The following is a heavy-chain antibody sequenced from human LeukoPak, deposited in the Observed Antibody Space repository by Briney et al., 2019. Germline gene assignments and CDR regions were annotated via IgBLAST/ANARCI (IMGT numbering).Heavy chain of an antibody. CDR2: ISYDGSNK. J-gene: IGHJ3*02. V-gene: IGHV3-30*18. CDR1: GFTFSSYG. CDR3: AKDRADGYNTGAFDM. Sequence: GSLRLSCAASGFTFSSYGMHWVRQAPGKGLEWVAVISYDGSNKYYADSVKGRFTISRDNSKNTLYLQMNSLRAEDTAVYYCAKDRADGYNTGAFDMWGQGTMVTVSS. D-gene: IGHD5-24*01.